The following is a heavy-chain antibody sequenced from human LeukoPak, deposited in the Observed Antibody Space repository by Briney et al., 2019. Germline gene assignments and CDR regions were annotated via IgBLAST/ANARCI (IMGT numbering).Heavy chain of an antibody. V-gene: IGHV4-4*09. Sequence: SETLSLTCTVSGGSISSYYWSWIRQPPGKGLEWIGYIYTSGSTHYNPSLKSRVTISVDTSKNEFSLKLSSVPAADTAVYYCESGRLEYSSSSYFDYWGQGTLVTVSS. CDR1: GGSISSYY. CDR3: ESGRLEYSSSSYFDY. D-gene: IGHD6-6*01. CDR2: IYTSGST. J-gene: IGHJ4*02.